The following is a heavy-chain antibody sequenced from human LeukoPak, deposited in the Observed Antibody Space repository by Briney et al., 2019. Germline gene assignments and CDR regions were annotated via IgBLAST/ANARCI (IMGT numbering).Heavy chain of an antibody. V-gene: IGHV4-39*01. CDR3: ARLDYYYYYMDV. Sequence: PSETLSLTCTVSGGSISSSSYYWGWIRQPPGKGLEWIGSIYYSGSTYYNPSLKSRVTISVDTSKNQFSLKLSSVTAADTAVYYCARLDYYYYYMDVWGKGITVTVSS. J-gene: IGHJ6*03. CDR1: GGSISSSSYY. CDR2: IYYSGST.